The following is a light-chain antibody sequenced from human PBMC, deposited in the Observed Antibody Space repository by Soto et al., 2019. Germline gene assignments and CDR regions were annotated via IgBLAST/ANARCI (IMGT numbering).Light chain of an antibody. CDR3: QHYNNLPRT. J-gene: IGKJ1*01. CDR2: GAS. Sequence: EIVMTQSPATLSVSPGERATLSCRASQSVSSNFAWYQQKPGQAPRLLIYGASTSATAIPTRFSGSGSGTEFPLTISSLQSEDFAVYYCQHYNNLPRTFGQGTKVEIK. CDR1: QSVSSN. V-gene: IGKV3-15*01.